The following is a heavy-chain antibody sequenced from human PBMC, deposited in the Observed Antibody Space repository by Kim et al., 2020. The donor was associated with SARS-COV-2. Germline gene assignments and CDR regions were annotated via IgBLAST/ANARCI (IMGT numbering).Heavy chain of an antibody. D-gene: IGHD3-22*01. Sequence: SRVTISVDTSKNQFSLKLSSVTAADTAVYYCARRLYYYDSSGYYYSPFDYWGQGTLVTVSS. J-gene: IGHJ4*02. CDR3: ARRLYYYDSSGYYYSPFDY. V-gene: IGHV4-39*01.